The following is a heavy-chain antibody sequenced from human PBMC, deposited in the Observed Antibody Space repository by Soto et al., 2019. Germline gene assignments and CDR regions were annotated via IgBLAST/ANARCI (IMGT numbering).Heavy chain of an antibody. D-gene: IGHD3-10*01. J-gene: IGHJ6*04. CDR2: IRAYNGNP. CDR1: GYTFTSHG. Sequence: ASVKVSCKASGYTFTSHGISWVRQAPGQGLEWMRWIRAYNGNPNYAQKLQGRVTMTTDTSASTAYRELNSLRAEETPGYGCARVNVPRGVLVWFGDYYYYGMEVWGKGCTGSVAS. V-gene: IGHV1-18*04. CDR3: ARVNVPRGVLVWFGDYYYYGMEV.